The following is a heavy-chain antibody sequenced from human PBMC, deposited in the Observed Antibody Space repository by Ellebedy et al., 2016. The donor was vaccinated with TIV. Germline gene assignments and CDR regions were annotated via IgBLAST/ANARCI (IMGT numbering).Heavy chain of an antibody. J-gene: IGHJ4*02. D-gene: IGHD6-19*01. V-gene: IGHV3-48*01. CDR2: ISGSSSTI. CDR3: ARLGYSSGWYIGYFDY. CDR1: GFTFSSYA. Sequence: GESLKISCAASGFTFSSYAVNWVRQAPGKGLEWVSYISGSSSTIYYADSVKGRFTISRDNAKNSLYLQMNSLRVEDTALYYCARLGYSSGWYIGYFDYWGQGTLVTVSS.